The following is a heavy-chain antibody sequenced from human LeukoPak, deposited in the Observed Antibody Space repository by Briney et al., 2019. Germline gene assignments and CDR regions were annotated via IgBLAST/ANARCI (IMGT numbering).Heavy chain of an antibody. Sequence: GSLRLSCAASGFTFSSYSMNWVRQAPGKGLEWVSSISSSSSYIYYADSVKGRFTISRDNAKNSLYLQMNSLRAEDTAVYYCARALLVVPAAISDAFDIWGQGTMVTVSS. CDR3: ARALLVVPAAISDAFDI. CDR1: GFTFSSYS. J-gene: IGHJ3*02. V-gene: IGHV3-21*01. D-gene: IGHD2-2*02. CDR2: ISSSSSYI.